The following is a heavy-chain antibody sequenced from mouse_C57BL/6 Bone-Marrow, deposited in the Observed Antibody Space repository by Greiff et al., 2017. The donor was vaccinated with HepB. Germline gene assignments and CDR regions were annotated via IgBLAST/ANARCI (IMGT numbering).Heavy chain of an antibody. CDR3: ARPSTGTLFAY. J-gene: IGHJ3*01. D-gene: IGHD4-1*02. Sequence: AASGIDFSRYWMSWVRRAPGKGLEWIGEINPDSSTINYAPSLKDKFIISRDNAKNTLYLQMSKVRSEDTALYYCARPSTGTLFAYWGQGTLVTVSA. CDR1: GIDFSRYW. V-gene: IGHV4-1*01. CDR2: INPDSSTI.